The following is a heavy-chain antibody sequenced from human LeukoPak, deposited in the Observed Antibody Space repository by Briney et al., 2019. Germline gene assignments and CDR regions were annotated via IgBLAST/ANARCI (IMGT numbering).Heavy chain of an antibody. V-gene: IGHV4-59*08. CDR2: IYYSGST. CDR1: GASISSSY. J-gene: IGHJ2*01. CDR3: ARQAVAGTIRYFDL. Sequence: SETLSLTCTVSGASISSSYWNWIRQPPGKGLEWIGYIYYSGSTNYNPSLKSRVTISVDTSKNQFSLKLSSVTAADTAVYYCARQAVAGTIRYFDLWGRGTLFTVSS. D-gene: IGHD6-19*01.